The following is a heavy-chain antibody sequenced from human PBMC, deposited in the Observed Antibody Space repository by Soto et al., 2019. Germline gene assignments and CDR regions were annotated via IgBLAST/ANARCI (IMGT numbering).Heavy chain of an antibody. Sequence: QVQLVQSGAEVRKPGSSVKVSCKASGGTFSRHAISWVRQAPGQGLEWMGGIIPIFGTANHAQKFQGRVTIIADESTSTVYMELSSLRSEDTAMYYCARAMYSGSYFDYWGQGTLVTVSS. J-gene: IGHJ4*02. CDR2: IIPIFGTA. D-gene: IGHD1-26*01. V-gene: IGHV1-69*01. CDR3: ARAMYSGSYFDY. CDR1: GGTFSRHA.